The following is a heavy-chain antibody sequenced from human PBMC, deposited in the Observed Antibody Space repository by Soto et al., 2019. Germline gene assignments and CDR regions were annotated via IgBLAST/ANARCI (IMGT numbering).Heavy chain of an antibody. CDR3: LRGKYSSPRGGLDV. V-gene: IGHV5-51*01. J-gene: IGHJ6*02. D-gene: IGHD6-6*01. CDR2: IYPDDSDT. Sequence: PGESLKISCKHSGFNFPTFWIAWVRQMPGKGLEWMGTIYPDDSDTRYSPSFQGQVTISADKSIQTAYLQWGSLKASDSALYYCLRGKYSSPRGGLDVWGQRTPVTGSS. CDR1: GFNFPTFW.